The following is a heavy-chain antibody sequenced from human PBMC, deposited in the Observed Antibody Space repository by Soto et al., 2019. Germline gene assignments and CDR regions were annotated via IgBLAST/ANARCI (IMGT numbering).Heavy chain of an antibody. CDR3: ARGSQKEWLLSPFDN. CDR1: GGTFNSYT. CDR2: IVPIFGTA. Sequence: QVQLVQSGAEVKKPGSSVKVSCKASGGTFNSYTISWVRQAPGQGLQCLGGIVPIFGTAKYAQRFQDRVTITADEFTSTVYMELSSLRFEYTAIDYCARGSQKEWLLSPFDNWGQGTLVTVSS. J-gene: IGHJ4*02. V-gene: IGHV1-69*12. D-gene: IGHD1-26*01.